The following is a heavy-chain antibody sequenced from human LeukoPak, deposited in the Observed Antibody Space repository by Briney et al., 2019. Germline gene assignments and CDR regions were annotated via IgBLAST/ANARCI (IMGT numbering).Heavy chain of an antibody. CDR2: INYSGST. V-gene: IGHV4-34*01. CDR3: AQWGNNMDV. CDR1: GGSFSTYY. J-gene: IGHJ6*03. D-gene: IGHD3-16*01. Sequence: SETLSLTCTVYGGSFSTYYWHWFRQPPGKGLEWIGEINYSGSTKYNPSLKSRVTISIDTSKNQLSLKLSSVTAADTAMYYCAQWGNNMDVWGKGTTVIVSS.